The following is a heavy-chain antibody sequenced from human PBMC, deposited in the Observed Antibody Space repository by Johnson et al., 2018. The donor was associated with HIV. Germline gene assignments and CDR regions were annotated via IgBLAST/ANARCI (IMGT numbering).Heavy chain of an antibody. CDR1: GFTFNTYG. V-gene: IGHV3-30*02. CDR2: IRYDGNSK. CDR3: AKESKWESRTPHAFDI. Sequence: HVQLVESGGGVVQPGGSLRLSCAASGFTFNTYGMDWVRQAPGKGLEWVAFIRYDGNSKYYIDSVKGRFTVSRDNSKNTLYLQMKSLRPEDTAVYYCAKESKWESRTPHAFDIWGQGTMVTVSS. D-gene: IGHD1-26*01. J-gene: IGHJ3*02.